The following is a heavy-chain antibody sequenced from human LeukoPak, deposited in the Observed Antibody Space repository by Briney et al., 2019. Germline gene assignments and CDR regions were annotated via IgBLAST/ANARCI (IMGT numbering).Heavy chain of an antibody. V-gene: IGHV3-30*04. D-gene: IGHD6-13*01. CDR2: ISYDGSNK. J-gene: IGHJ5*02. Sequence: GRSLRLSCAASGFTFSSYAMHWVRQAPGKGLEWVAVISYDGSNKYYADSVKGRFTISRDNSKNTLYLQMNSLRAEDTAVYYCAKESHSSSWVPGWFDPWGQGTLVTVSS. CDR3: AKESHSSSWVPGWFDP. CDR1: GFTFSSYA.